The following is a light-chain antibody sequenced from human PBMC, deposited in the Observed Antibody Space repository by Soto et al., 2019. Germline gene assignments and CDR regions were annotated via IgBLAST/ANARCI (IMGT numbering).Light chain of an antibody. CDR3: QQYNTYSWT. V-gene: IGKV1-5*01. CDR2: DAS. Sequence: DIQITQSPSTLSASVGDRVTITCRASQSIVNWLAWYQQKPGKAPKLLIYDASSLESGVPSRFSGSGSGTEFALTISSLQPDDFATYYCQQYNTYSWTFGPGTKVDIK. CDR1: QSIVNW. J-gene: IGKJ1*01.